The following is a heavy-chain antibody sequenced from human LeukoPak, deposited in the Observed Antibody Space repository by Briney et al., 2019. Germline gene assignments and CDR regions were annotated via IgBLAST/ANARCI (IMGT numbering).Heavy chain of an antibody. V-gene: IGHV4-59*01. J-gene: IGHJ4*02. CDR2: IYYSGTT. CDR1: GGSISSYY. D-gene: IGHD5-18*01. CDR3: ARERSGYSYDFDY. Sequence: PSETLSLTCTVSGGSISSYYWSWIRQPPGKGLEWIGYIYYSGTTNYNPSLKSRVTISVDTSKNQFSLKLSSVTAADTAVYYCARERSGYSYDFDYWGQETLVTVSS.